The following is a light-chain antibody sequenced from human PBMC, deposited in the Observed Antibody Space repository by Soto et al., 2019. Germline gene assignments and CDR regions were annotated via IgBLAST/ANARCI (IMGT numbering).Light chain of an antibody. J-gene: IGLJ2*01. CDR2: DNN. CDR3: GTWDNSLSAVV. CDR1: SSNIGSKY. Sequence: QLVLTQPPSVSAAPGQKVTISCSGSSSNIGSKYVSWYQQFPGTAPRLLIYDNNERPSGIPDRFSGSKSGTSATLGITGLQTGDEADYYCGTWDNSLSAVVFGGGTKLTVL. V-gene: IGLV1-51*01.